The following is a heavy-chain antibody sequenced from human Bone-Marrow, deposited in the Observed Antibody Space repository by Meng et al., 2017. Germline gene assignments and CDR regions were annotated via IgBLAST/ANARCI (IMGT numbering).Heavy chain of an antibody. D-gene: IGHD1-20*01. V-gene: IGHV1-69*10. J-gene: IGHJ4*02. CDR1: GGTFSSYA. CDR2: IIPILGIA. Sequence: QVQLVQSGAEVKKPGSSVKVSCKASGGTFSSYAISWVRQAPGQGLEWMGGIIPILGIANYAQKFQGRVTITADKSTSTAYMELSSLRSEDTAVYYCARANPDNWNDPPYYFDYWGQGTLVTVSS. CDR3: ARANPDNWNDPPYYFDY.